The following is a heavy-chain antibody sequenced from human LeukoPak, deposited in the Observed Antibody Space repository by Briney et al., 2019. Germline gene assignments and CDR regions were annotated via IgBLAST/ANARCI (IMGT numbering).Heavy chain of an antibody. D-gene: IGHD3-22*01. CDR2: INPNSGGT. CDR3: ARNFYFDSSGYYHY. CDR1: GYTFTGYY. V-gene: IGHV1-2*02. J-gene: IGHJ4*02. Sequence: ASVKVSCKASGYTFTGYYMHWVRQAPGPGLEWMGWINPNSGGTNYAQKFQGRVTMTRDTSISTAYMELSRLRSDDTAVYYCARNFYFDSSGYYHYWGQGTLVTVSS.